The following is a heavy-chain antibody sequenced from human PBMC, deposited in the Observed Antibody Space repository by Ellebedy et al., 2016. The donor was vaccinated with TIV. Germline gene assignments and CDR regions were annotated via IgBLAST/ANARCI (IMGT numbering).Heavy chain of an antibody. D-gene: IGHD3-3*01. J-gene: IGHJ6*02. CDR1: GGSISSYY. CDR3: ARTQNYDFWSGYPSYYYYGMDV. CDR2: IYYSGST. V-gene: IGHV4-59*01. Sequence: GSLRLXXTVSGGSISSYYWSWIRQPPGKGLEWIEYIYYSGSTNYNPSLKSRVTISVDTSKNQFSLKLSSVTAADTAVYYCARTQNYDFWSGYPSYYYYGMDVWGQGTTVTVSS.